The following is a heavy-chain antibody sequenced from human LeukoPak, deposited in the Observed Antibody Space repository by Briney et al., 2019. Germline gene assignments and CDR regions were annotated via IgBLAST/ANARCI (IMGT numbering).Heavy chain of an antibody. Sequence: PGGSLRLSCAASGFTFSSYAMSWVRQAPGKGLEWVSAISGSGGSTYYADSVKGRFTISRDSSKNTLYLQMNSLRAEDTAVYYCAKDYEPLVGVHRWGDWFDPWGQGTLVTVSS. CDR2: ISGSGGST. D-gene: IGHD1-26*01. J-gene: IGHJ5*02. CDR1: GFTFSSYA. V-gene: IGHV3-23*01. CDR3: AKDYEPLVGVHRWGDWFDP.